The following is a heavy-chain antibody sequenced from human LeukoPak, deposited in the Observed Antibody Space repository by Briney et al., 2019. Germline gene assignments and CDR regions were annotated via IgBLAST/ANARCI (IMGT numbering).Heavy chain of an antibody. CDR1: GYTFTSYD. CDR2: MNPNSGNT. Sequence: GASVTVSCKASGYTFTSYDINWVRQATGQGLEWMGWMNPNSGNTGYAQKFQGRVTMTRNTSISTAYMELSSLRSEDTAVYYCARRLAGSYYRNNWFDPWGQGTLVTVSS. D-gene: IGHD3-10*01. V-gene: IGHV1-8*01. CDR3: ARRLAGSYYRNNWFDP. J-gene: IGHJ5*02.